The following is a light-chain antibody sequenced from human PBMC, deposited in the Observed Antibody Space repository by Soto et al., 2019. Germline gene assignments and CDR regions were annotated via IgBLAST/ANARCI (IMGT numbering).Light chain of an antibody. CDR2: DTS. CDR3: QQYGSSPRT. CDR1: QNVGSRY. J-gene: IGKJ1*01. Sequence: EIVLTQSPGTLSLSPGERATLSCRASQNVGSRYLAWYQQKPGQAPRLLIYDTSNRATGIPDRFSGSGSGTDFSLTISSLEHGDLAVYYCQQYGSSPRTFGQGTKVEIK. V-gene: IGKV3-20*01.